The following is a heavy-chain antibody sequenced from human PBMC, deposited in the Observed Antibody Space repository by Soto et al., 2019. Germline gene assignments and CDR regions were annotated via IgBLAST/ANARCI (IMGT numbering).Heavy chain of an antibody. J-gene: IGHJ6*02. Sequence: PGGSLRLSCAASGFTFSSHAMSWVRQAPGKGLEWVSAISGSGGSTYYADSVKGRFTISRDNSKNTLYLQMNSLRAEGTAVYYCATPQPRHYYGMDVWGQGTTVTVSS. CDR2: ISGSGGST. V-gene: IGHV3-23*01. CDR1: GFTFSSHA. CDR3: ATPQPRHYYGMDV.